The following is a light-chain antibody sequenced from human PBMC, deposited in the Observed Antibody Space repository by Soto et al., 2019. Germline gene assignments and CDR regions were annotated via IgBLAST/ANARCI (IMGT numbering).Light chain of an antibody. CDR1: QTVSNY. V-gene: IGKV3-15*01. Sequence: EIVMTQYPATLSVSPGERATLSCRASQTVSNYLAWYQQKPGHAPRLLFYSSSTRATGVPARFSGSRSGTDFTLTISSLQSEDFAVYYCQQYNSWPLTFGGGTKVETK. J-gene: IGKJ4*01. CDR2: SSS. CDR3: QQYNSWPLT.